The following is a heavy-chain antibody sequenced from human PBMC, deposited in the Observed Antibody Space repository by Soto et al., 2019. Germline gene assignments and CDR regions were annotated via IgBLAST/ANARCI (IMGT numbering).Heavy chain of an antibody. J-gene: IGHJ4*02. V-gene: IGHV1-2*02. Sequence: ASVKVSCKTSGYTFNDYHLHWVRQAPGQGLEWMGSINSNSGDTDYAQRFQGRVTLTRDTSIRTVYMELSILRSDDTAVYYCARRRLSTGTDYFDHWGQGTLVTVSS. CDR1: GYTFNDYH. CDR3: ARRRLSTGTDYFDH. D-gene: IGHD1-1*01. CDR2: INSNSGDT.